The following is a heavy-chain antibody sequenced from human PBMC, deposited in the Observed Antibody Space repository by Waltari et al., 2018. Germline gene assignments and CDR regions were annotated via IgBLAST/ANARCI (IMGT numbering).Heavy chain of an antibody. J-gene: IGHJ5*02. Sequence: QVQLVQSGAEVKKPGASVNVSCKASGYTFSDYGTSWVRQDPGQGLEWIGWISGNNGHTNHAQKFQGRLIMTEDTSATTVYMELTYLTSDDTAVYYCARERHRLMEEGYLMALDPWGQGTLVTVSS. CDR1: GYTFSDYG. V-gene: IGHV1-18*01. CDR3: ARERHRLMEEGYLMALDP. CDR2: ISGNNGHT. D-gene: IGHD3-3*01.